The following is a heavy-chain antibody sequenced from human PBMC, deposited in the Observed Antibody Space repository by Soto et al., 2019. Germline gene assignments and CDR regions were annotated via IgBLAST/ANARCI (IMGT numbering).Heavy chain of an antibody. D-gene: IGHD5-18*01. CDR1: GGSVTSDEDY. CDR3: ATESGSTYGYFDH. V-gene: IGHV4-30-4*01. Sequence: SETLSLTCTVSGGSVTSDEDYWTCIRQSPGKGLEWIGYISNSGSTGYNPSLKTRLSMSVDRSKNQFTLRLTSVTAADTAVYFCATESGSTYGYFDHWGQGTQVTVYS. CDR2: ISNSGST. J-gene: IGHJ4*02.